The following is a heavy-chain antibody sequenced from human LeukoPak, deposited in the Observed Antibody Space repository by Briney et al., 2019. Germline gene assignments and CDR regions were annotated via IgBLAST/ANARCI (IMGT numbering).Heavy chain of an antibody. Sequence: ASVKVSCKVSGYTLTELSMHWVRQAPGKGLEWMGGFDPEDGETIYAQKFQGRVTMTEDTSTDTAYMELSSLRSEDTAVYYCATGYSSSWYHRLLFDYWGQGTQVTVSS. J-gene: IGHJ4*02. V-gene: IGHV1-24*01. CDR2: FDPEDGET. CDR1: GYTLTELS. CDR3: ATGYSSSWYHRLLFDY. D-gene: IGHD6-13*01.